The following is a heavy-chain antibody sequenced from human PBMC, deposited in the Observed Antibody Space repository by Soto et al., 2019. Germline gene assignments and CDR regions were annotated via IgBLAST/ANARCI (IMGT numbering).Heavy chain of an antibody. J-gene: IGHJ4*02. Sequence: EVQLVESGGGLVQPGGSLRLSCAASGFTFSAYWMHWVRQAPGEGLLCVSRINSDGTTTNYADSVKGRFTISRDNAENTLYLQMNSLRAEDTAVYYCARGEMATIWPLAYWGQGALVTVSS. D-gene: IGHD5-12*01. CDR3: ARGEMATIWPLAY. CDR1: GFTFSAYW. CDR2: INSDGTTT. V-gene: IGHV3-74*01.